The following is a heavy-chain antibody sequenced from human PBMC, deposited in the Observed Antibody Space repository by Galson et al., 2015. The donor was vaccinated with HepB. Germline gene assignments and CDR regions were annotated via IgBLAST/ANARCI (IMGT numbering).Heavy chain of an antibody. J-gene: IGHJ4*02. D-gene: IGHD3-22*01. V-gene: IGHV3-48*01. Sequence: SLRLSCAASGFTFSSYSMNWVRQAPGKGLEWVSYISSSSSTIYYADSVKGRFTISRDNAKNTLYLQMNSLRAEDTAVYYCARVGQTYYYDSSGYSGFDYWGQGTLVTVSS. CDR2: ISSSSSTI. CDR3: ARVGQTYYYDSSGYSGFDY. CDR1: GFTFSSYS.